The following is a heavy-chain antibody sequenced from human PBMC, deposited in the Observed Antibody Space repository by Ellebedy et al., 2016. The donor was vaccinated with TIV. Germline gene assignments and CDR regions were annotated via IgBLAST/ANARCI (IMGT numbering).Heavy chain of an antibody. D-gene: IGHD3-16*01. CDR3: ARDPYVVYYYGMDV. CDR2: ISAYNGNT. J-gene: IGHJ6*02. Sequence: ASVKVSXXASGYIFTNYGISWVRQAPGQGLEWMGWISAYNGNTNYAQKLQGRVTMTTDTSTSTAYMELRSLRSDDTAVYYCARDPYVVYYYGMDVWGQGTTVTVSS. V-gene: IGHV1-18*01. CDR1: GYIFTNYG.